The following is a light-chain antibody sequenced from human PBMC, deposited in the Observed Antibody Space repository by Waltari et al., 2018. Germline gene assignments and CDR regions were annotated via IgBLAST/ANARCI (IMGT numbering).Light chain of an antibody. J-gene: IGKJ1*01. V-gene: IGKV3-20*01. CDR2: DAS. Sequence: EIVLPQSPGTLSLSPGERATLACRASQSVGSSLAWYQQKPGQAPRLLIYDASRRATGIPDRFSGSGSGTDFSLTISRLEPEDFAVYYCQHYVRLPATFGQGTKVEI. CDR1: QSVGSS. CDR3: QHYVRLPAT.